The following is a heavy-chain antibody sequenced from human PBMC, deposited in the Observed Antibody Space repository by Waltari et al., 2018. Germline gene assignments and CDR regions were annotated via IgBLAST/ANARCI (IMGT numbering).Heavy chain of an antibody. J-gene: IGHJ4*02. CDR3: ARIGPIDY. CDR2: INPNSGDP. V-gene: IGHV1-2*02. Sequence: QVQLVQSGAEVKNPGASVKVSCTASGYTFTAYYMHWVRQAPGQGLEWVGWINPNSGDPQYAQKFQGRVTMTRDTSKNQFSLKLSSVTAADTAVYYCARIGPIDYWGQGTLVTVSS. CDR1: GYTFTAYY.